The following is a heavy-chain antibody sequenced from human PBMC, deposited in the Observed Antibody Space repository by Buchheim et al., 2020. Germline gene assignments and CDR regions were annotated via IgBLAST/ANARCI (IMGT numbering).Heavy chain of an antibody. J-gene: IGHJ2*01. Sequence: QVQLVESGGGVVQPGRSLRLSCAASGFTFSSYAMHWVRQAPGKGLEWVAVISYDGSNKYYADSVKGRFTISRDNSKNTLYLQMNSLRAEDTAVYYCARVLRIGRYFDLWGRGTL. CDR1: GFTFSSYA. D-gene: IGHD1-26*01. CDR2: ISYDGSNK. CDR3: ARVLRIGRYFDL. V-gene: IGHV3-30-3*01.